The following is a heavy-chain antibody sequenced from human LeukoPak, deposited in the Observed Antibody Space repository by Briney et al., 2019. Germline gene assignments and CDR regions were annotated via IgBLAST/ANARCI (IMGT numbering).Heavy chain of an antibody. CDR3: ARGPGCATRSGFDI. J-gene: IGHJ3*02. CDR2: IYSSGNT. Sequence: PGGSLRLSCAASGFTVSSNYMSWVRQAPGKGLEWVSVIYSSGNTNYAESVKGRFTISRDDPKNTLYLQMNSLRAEDTAIYYCARGPGCATRSGFDIWGQGTMVTVSS. V-gene: IGHV3-53*01. CDR1: GFTVSSNY.